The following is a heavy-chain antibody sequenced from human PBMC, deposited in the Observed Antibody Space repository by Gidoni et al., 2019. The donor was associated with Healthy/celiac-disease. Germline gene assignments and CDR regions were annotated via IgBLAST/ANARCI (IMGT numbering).Heavy chain of an antibody. J-gene: IGHJ5*02. Sequence: QVQLVQSGAEVKKPGASVTVSCKASGYTFTSYGISWVRQAPGPGLEWMGWISAYNGNTNDAQKLQGRVTMTTDTSTSTAYMELRSLRSDDTAVYYCARVELGWGGYDFWSGYYSWFDPWGQGTLVTVSS. CDR1: GYTFTSYG. D-gene: IGHD3-3*01. CDR3: ARVELGWGGYDFWSGYYSWFDP. V-gene: IGHV1-18*01. CDR2: ISAYNGNT.